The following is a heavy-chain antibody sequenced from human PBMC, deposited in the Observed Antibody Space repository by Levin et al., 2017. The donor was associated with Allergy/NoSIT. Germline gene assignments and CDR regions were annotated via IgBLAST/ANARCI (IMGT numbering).Heavy chain of an antibody. D-gene: IGHD6-19*01. CDR1: GFTFSSYA. CDR3: AKLDLRYSSG. V-gene: IGHV3-23*01. CDR2: ISGSGGST. J-gene: IGHJ4*02. Sequence: GESLKISCAASGFTFSSYAMSWVRQAPGKGLEWVSAISGSGGSTYYADSVKGRFTISRDNSKNTLYLQMNSLRAEDTAVYYCAKLDLRYSSGWGQGTLVTVSS.